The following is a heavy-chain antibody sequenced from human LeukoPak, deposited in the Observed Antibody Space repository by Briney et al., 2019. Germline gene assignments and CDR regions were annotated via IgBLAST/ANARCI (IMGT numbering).Heavy chain of an antibody. D-gene: IGHD6-19*01. V-gene: IGHV1-69*10. Sequence: SVKVSCKAPGGTFNSYGISWVRQAPGQGLECMGAMIPLLGTENYAQKFQGRVSITADKSTTTAYMELSSLISDDTAVYYCVRDVFLGAVAGRRGDSWGQGTLVTVSS. CDR3: VRDVFLGAVAGRRGDS. CDR1: GGTFNSYG. CDR2: MIPLLGTE. J-gene: IGHJ4*02.